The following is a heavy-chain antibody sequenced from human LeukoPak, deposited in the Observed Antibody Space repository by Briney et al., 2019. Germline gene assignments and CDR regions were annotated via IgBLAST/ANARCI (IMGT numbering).Heavy chain of an antibody. J-gene: IGHJ4*02. CDR3: AGLTGSDY. V-gene: IGHV4-59*01. CDR1: GGSISTYY. Sequence: SETLSPTCTVSGGSISTYYWSWIRQPPGKGLEWIGYIYYSGSTNYNPSLKSRVTISVDTSKNQFSLKLSSVTAADTAVYYCAGLTGSDYWGQGTLVTVSS. CDR2: IYYSGST. D-gene: IGHD7-27*01.